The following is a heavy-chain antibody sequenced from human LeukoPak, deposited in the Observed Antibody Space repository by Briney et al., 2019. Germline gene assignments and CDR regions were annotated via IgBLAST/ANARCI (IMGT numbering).Heavy chain of an antibody. CDR1: GGTFSSYA. J-gene: IGHJ2*01. V-gene: IGHV1-69*06. CDR2: IIPIFGTA. CDR3: ARGTPNQYWYFDL. Sequence: GASVKVSCKASGGTFSSYAISWVRQAPGQGLEWMGGIIPIFGTANYAQKFQGRVTITADKSTSTAYMELSSLRSEDTAVYYCARGTPNQYWYFDLWGRGTLVTVSS.